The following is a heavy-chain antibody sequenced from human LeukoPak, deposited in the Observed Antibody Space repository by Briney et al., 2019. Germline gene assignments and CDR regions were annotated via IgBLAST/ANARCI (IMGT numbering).Heavy chain of an antibody. V-gene: IGHV1-3*01. D-gene: IGHD3-16*01. CDR1: GYTFTSYA. J-gene: IGHJ4*02. Sequence: EASVKVSCKASGYTFTSYAMHWVRQAPGQRLEWMGWINAGNGNTKYSQKFQGRVTITRDTSASTAYMELSSLRSEDTAVYYCARDSDRERLGWPSFDYWGQGTLVTVSS. CDR3: ARDSDRERLGWPSFDY. CDR2: INAGNGNT.